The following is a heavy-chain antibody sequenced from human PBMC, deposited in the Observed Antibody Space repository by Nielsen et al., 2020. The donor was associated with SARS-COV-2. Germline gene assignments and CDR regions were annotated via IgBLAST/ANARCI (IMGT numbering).Heavy chain of an antibody. V-gene: IGHV4-31*11. J-gene: IGHJ4*02. CDR3: ARSSGYSLLYFDY. Sequence: SETLSLTCAVYGGSFSGYYWSWIRQHPGKGLEWIGYIYYSGSTYYNPSLKSRVTISVDTSKNQFSLKLSSVTAADTAVYYCARSSGYSLLYFDYWGQGTLVTVSS. CDR1: GGSFSGYY. D-gene: IGHD3-22*01. CDR2: IYYSGST.